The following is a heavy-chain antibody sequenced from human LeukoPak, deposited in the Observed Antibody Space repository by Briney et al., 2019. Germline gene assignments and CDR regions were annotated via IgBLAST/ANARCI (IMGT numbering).Heavy chain of an antibody. CDR1: GYTFTSYA. V-gene: IGHV1-2*02. D-gene: IGHD3-10*01. CDR2: INPNSGGT. J-gene: IGHJ4*02. Sequence: ASVKVSCKASGYTFTSYAMHWVRQAPGQGLEWMGWINPNSGGTNYAQKFQGRVTMTRDTSISTAYMELSRLRSDDTAVYYCARDYYGSGRYEDYWGQGTLVTVSS. CDR3: ARDYYGSGRYEDY.